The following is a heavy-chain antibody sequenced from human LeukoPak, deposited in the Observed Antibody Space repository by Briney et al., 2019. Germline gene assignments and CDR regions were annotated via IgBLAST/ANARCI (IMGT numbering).Heavy chain of an antibody. V-gene: IGHV1-2*02. D-gene: IGHD3-22*01. Sequence: ASVKVSCKASGYTFSGYYMHWIRQAPGQGLEWMGWISPKSGDTKYAQKFQGRVTMTRDTSMSTAYIELERLSSDETALYSCARAATLIQVIILPENYYYMDVGGKGTTVTVSS. CDR3: ARAATLIQVIILPENYYYMDV. CDR1: GYTFSGYY. J-gene: IGHJ6*03. CDR2: ISPKSGDT.